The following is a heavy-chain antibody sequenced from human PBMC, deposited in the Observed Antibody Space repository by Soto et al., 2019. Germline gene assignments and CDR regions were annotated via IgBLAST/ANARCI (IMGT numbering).Heavy chain of an antibody. V-gene: IGHV1-8*01. CDR2: MNPNSGNT. CDR3: ARESYGDCVAGLDWFDP. Sequence: QVQLVQSGAEVKKPGASVKVSCKASGYTFTSYDINRVRQATGQGLEWMGWMNPNSGNTGYAQKFQGRVTMTRNTSISTAYMELSSLGSEDTGVYYCARESYGDCVAGLDWFDPWGQGTLVTVSS. J-gene: IGHJ5*02. D-gene: IGHD4-17*01. CDR1: GYTFTSYD.